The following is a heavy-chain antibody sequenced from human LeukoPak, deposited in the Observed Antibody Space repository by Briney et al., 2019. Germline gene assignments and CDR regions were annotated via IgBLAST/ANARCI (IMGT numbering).Heavy chain of an antibody. CDR3: ARVRKGAAVGAGMDV. CDR2: INHSGST. CDR1: GGSFSGYY. V-gene: IGHV4-34*01. Sequence: SETLSLTCAVYGGSFSGYYWSWIRQPPGKGLEWIGEINHSGSTNYNPSLKSRVTISVDTSKNQFSLKLSSVTAADTAVYYCARVRKGAAVGAGMDVWGKGATVTVSS. J-gene: IGHJ6*04. D-gene: IGHD1-26*01.